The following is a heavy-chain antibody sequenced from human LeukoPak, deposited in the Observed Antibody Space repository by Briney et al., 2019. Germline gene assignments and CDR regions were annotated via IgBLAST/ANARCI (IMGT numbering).Heavy chain of an antibody. D-gene: IGHD4-17*01. CDR1: GFTFSSYS. J-gene: IGHJ4*02. CDR3: ARTSTVTTED. V-gene: IGHV3-66*01. Sequence: GGSLRLSCAASGFTFSSYSMNWVRQAPGKGLEWVSVIYSGGSTYYADSVKGRFTISRDNSKNTLYLQMNSLRAEDTAVYYCARTSTVTTEDWGQGTLATVSS. CDR2: IYSGGST.